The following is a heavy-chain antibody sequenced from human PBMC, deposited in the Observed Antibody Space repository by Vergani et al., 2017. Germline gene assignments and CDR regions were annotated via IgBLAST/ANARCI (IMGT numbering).Heavy chain of an antibody. D-gene: IGHD4-23*01. V-gene: IGHV4-61*02. Sequence: QVQLQESDPGLVKPSQTLSLTCTVSGASINNDFYYWHWIRQPAGKGLEWIGRIYESGITDYNSSLQSRVSMSVDTSKNQFSLTLTSVTAADTAVYYCARDNKQLRPRAFELWGQGTMVTVSS. CDR1: GASINNDFYY. CDR2: IYESGIT. CDR3: ARDNKQLRPRAFEL. J-gene: IGHJ3*01.